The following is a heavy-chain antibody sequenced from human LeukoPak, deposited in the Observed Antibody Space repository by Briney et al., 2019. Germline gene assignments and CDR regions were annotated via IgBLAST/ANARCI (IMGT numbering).Heavy chain of an antibody. Sequence: ASVTVSCKPSGYTFTVYYMHWVRQAPGQGLEWMGWINPNSGGTNYAQKFQGRVTMTRDTSISTAYMELSRLRSDDTAVYYCARDGDAGAFDIWGQGTMVTVSS. CDR3: ARDGDAGAFDI. CDR1: GYTFTVYY. CDR2: INPNSGGT. D-gene: IGHD7-27*01. J-gene: IGHJ3*02. V-gene: IGHV1-2*02.